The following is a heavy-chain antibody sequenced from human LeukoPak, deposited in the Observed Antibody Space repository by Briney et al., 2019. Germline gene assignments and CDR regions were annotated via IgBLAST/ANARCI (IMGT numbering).Heavy chain of an antibody. CDR1: GFPFSTYA. J-gene: IGHJ4*02. Sequence: GGSLGLSCAASGFPFSTYAMNWVRQAPGKGLEWVSSISSSSSYIYYADSVKGRFTISRDNAKNSLYLQMNSLRAEDTAVYYCARDRGAVAEFLYWGQGTLVTVSS. CDR3: ARDRGAVAEFLY. V-gene: IGHV3-21*01. D-gene: IGHD6-19*01. CDR2: ISSSSSYI.